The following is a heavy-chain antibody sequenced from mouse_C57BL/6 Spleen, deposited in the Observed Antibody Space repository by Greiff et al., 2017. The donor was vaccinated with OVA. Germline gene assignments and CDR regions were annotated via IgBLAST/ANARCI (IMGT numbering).Heavy chain of an antibody. D-gene: IGHD3-2*02. Sequence: VQLQESGAELAKPGASVKLSCKASGYTFTSYWMHWVKQRPGQGLEWIGYINPSSGYTKYNQKFKDKATLTADESSSTAYMQLSSLTYEDSAVYYCARSGRNFDYWGQGTTLTVSS. CDR2: INPSSGYT. J-gene: IGHJ2*01. V-gene: IGHV1-7*01. CDR3: ARSGRNFDY. CDR1: GYTFTSYW.